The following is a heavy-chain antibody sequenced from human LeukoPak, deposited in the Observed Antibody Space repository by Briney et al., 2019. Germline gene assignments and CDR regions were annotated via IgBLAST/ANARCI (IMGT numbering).Heavy chain of an antibody. CDR3: ARGPWSSSWYGTVGSFDY. Sequence: GASVKVSCKASGYTFTSYGINWVRQATGQGLEWMGWMNPNSGNTGYAQKFQGRVAMTRNTSISTAYMELSSLRSEDTAVYYCARGPWSSSWYGTVGSFDYWGQGTLVTVSS. J-gene: IGHJ4*02. D-gene: IGHD6-13*01. CDR1: GYTFTSYG. CDR2: MNPNSGNT. V-gene: IGHV1-8*01.